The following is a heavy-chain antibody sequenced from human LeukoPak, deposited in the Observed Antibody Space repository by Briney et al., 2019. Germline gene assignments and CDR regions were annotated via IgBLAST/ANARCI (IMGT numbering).Heavy chain of an antibody. D-gene: IGHD6-13*01. V-gene: IGHV4-38-2*02. CDR3: ARVPVKGAAAAPYNWFDP. CDR1: GYSISSGNY. CDR2: IYHSGST. J-gene: IGHJ5*02. Sequence: SETLSLTCTVSGYSISSGNYWGWIRQPPGKGLEWIGSIYHSGSTYYNPSLKSRVTISVDTSKNQFSLKLNSVTATDTAVYYCARVPVKGAAAAPYNWFDPWGQGTLVTVSS.